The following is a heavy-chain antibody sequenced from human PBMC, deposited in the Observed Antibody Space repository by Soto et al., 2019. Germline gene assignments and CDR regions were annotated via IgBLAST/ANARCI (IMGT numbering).Heavy chain of an antibody. D-gene: IGHD5-18*01. CDR2: ISSSTGYI. CDR1: GFTFSSYS. J-gene: IGHJ4*02. V-gene: IGHV3-21*01. Sequence: EVQLVESGGGLVKPGGSLRLSCAASGFTFSSYSMNWVRQAPGKGLEWVSSISSSTGYIYYADSVKGRFTISRDNAKKVLYLQMNSLRAEDTAVYYCTRRGGYSYYFDYWGQGTLVTVSS. CDR3: TRRGGYSYYFDY.